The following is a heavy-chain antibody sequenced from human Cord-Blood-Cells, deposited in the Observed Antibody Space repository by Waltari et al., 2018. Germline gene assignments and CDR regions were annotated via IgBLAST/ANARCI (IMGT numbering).Heavy chain of an antibody. CDR2: IYSGGIT. CDR1: GFTGSRHY. J-gene: IGHJ3*02. V-gene: IGHV3-53*01. CDR3: ARDVDTVAFDI. D-gene: IGHD5-18*01. Sequence: EVQLVESGGGLIQHGGSLRLSWAASGFTGSRHYMSWVRQASGKGLGVVSGIYSGGITSDADSVKGRFTISRDNSKNTLYLQMNSLRAEDTAVYYCARDVDTVAFDIGGQGTMVTVSS.